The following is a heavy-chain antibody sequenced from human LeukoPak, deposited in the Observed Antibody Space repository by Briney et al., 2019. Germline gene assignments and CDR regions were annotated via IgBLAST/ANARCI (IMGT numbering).Heavy chain of an antibody. J-gene: IGHJ6*04. V-gene: IGHV4-38-2*01. Sequence: SETLSLTCAVSGYSISSGYYWSWIRQPPGKGLEWIGSIFHSGSTYYNPSLKSRVNMSVDTSKNQISLKLSSVTAADTAVYYCARASGSYGSGSHYYYGMDVWGKGTTVTVSS. D-gene: IGHD3-10*01. CDR2: IFHSGST. CDR3: ARASGSYGSGSHYYYGMDV. CDR1: GYSISSGYY.